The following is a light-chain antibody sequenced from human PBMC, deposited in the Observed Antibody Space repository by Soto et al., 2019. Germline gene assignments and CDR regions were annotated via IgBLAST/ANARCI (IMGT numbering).Light chain of an antibody. CDR1: SSDVGGHNC. J-gene: IGLJ1*01. CDR2: DVS. Sequence: QSALIQPASVSGYPGQSITISCTGTSSDVGGHNCASWYQQHPGRAPKLMINDVSNRPSGVSNRFSGSKSGNTASLTISGLQAEDEADYYCSSCTTSSTFVFGTGTKLTVL. CDR3: SSCTTSSTFV. V-gene: IGLV2-14*01.